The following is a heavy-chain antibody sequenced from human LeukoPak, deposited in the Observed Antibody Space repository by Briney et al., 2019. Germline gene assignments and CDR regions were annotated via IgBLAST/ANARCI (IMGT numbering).Heavy chain of an antibody. CDR3: TTDRSLSDSSGYLIDY. CDR1: GFTFSNAW. V-gene: IGHV3-15*01. D-gene: IGHD3-22*01. CDR2: IKSKTDGGTT. J-gene: IGHJ4*02. Sequence: PGGSLRLSCAASGFTFSNAWMSWVRQAPGKGLEWVGRIKSKTDGGTTDYAAPVKGRFTISRDDSKNTVYLQMNSLKTEDAAVYYCTTDRSLSDSSGYLIDYWGQGTLVTVSS.